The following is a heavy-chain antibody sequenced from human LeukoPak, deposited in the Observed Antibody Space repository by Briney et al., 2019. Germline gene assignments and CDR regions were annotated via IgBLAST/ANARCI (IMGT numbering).Heavy chain of an antibody. D-gene: IGHD2-2*01. Sequence: ASVKVSCKASGYTFTGYNMHWVRQAPGQGLEWTGWINPNSGGTNYAQKIQGRVTMNRDTSISTAYMEQSRLRSDDTAVYYCARDNGGCSSTSCTTNYYYYYYMDVWGKGTTVTVSS. V-gene: IGHV1-2*02. CDR2: INPNSGGT. CDR3: ARDNGGCSSTSCTTNYYYYYYMDV. J-gene: IGHJ6*03. CDR1: GYTFTGYN.